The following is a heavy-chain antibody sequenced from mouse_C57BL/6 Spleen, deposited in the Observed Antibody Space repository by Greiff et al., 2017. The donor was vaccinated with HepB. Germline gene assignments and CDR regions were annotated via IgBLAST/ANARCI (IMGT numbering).Heavy chain of an antibody. J-gene: IGHJ2*01. CDR3: ARSREGEFSY. V-gene: IGHV1-42*01. Sequence: EVQLVESGPELVKPGASVKISCKASGYSFTGYYMNWVKQSPEKSLEWIGEINPSTGGTTYNQKFKAKATLTVDKSSSTAYMQLKSLTSEDSAVYYCARSREGEFSYWGQGTTLTVSS. CDR1: GYSFTGYY. CDR2: INPSTGGT.